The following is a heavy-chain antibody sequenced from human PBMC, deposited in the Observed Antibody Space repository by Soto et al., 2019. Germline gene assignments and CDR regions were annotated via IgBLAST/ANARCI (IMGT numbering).Heavy chain of an antibody. D-gene: IGHD6-13*01. J-gene: IGHJ6*02. CDR2: IYPGDSDT. CDR1: GYSFANYW. CDR3: ARHLAAAGTDGDYYYGMDV. Sequence: GESLKISCQGSGYSFANYWIAWVRQMPGKGLEWVGVIYPGDSDTRYSPSFRGQVTISADKSISHVYLQWSSLKASDTAMYYCARHLAAAGTDGDYYYGMDVWGQGTTVTVSS. V-gene: IGHV5-51*01.